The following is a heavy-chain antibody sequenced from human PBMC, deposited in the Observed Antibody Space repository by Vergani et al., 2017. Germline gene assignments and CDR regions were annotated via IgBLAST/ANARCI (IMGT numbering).Heavy chain of an antibody. Sequence: QVQLVQSGAEVKKPGSSVKVSCKASGGTFSSYALNWVRQAPGQGLEWMGSIIPSLATTIYAQKFQGRVTITADESTSTAYMELSSLESEDTAVFYCGRGTCSGGSCYRGFEYWGQGSLITVSS. J-gene: IGHJ4*02. CDR3: GRGTCSGGSCYRGFEY. V-gene: IGHV1-69*11. CDR1: GGTFSSYA. D-gene: IGHD2-15*01. CDR2: IIPSLATT.